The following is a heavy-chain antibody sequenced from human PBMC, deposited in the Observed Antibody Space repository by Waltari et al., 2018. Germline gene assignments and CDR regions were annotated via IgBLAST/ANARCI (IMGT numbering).Heavy chain of an antibody. CDR1: GFTFRDYS. CDR2: INDNAGST. D-gene: IGHD6-6*01. V-gene: IGHV3-23*01. CDR3: AKEMTPYSSSSDFDS. J-gene: IGHJ4*02. Sequence: EVQLLESGGGLERPGGSLRLSCTASGFTFRDYSMGWVRQAPGKGLEWVSEINDNAGSTYYAASVKGRFTISRDNSKNTLYLRMNSLRVEDTAIYYCAKEMTPYSSSSDFDSWGQGTLVTVSS.